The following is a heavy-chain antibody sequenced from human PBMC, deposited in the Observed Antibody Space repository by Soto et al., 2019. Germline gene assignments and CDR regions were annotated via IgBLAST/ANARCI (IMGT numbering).Heavy chain of an antibody. V-gene: IGHV3-30*18. CDR2: ISFDGRNT. D-gene: IGHD3-10*01. CDR1: GFTFNSYG. J-gene: IGHJ4*02. CDR3: AKQSGPGRYYTVGSGGHFHY. Sequence: QVQLVESGGGVVQPGRSLRLSCAASGFTFNSYGMHWVREAAGKGLEWVVVISFDGRNTYYADSVKGRFTISRDNSKNTLYLQMTCLRAEDTAVHYCAKQSGPGRYYTVGSGGHFHYWGQVSLFTVSS.